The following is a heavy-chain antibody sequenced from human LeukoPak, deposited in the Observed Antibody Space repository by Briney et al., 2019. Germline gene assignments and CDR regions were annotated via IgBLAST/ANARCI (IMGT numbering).Heavy chain of an antibody. CDR1: GYTFTSYY. V-gene: IGHV1-46*01. CDR2: INTSGGST. J-gene: IGHJ3*02. CDR3: ARDRLQLRPGDAFDI. D-gene: IGHD1-7*01. Sequence: ASVKVSCKASGYTFTSYYMHWVRQAPGQGLEWMGIINTSGGSTTYAQKFQGRVTMTRDMSTSTVYMDLTSLRSEDTAVYYCARDRLQLRPGDAFDIWGQGTMVTVSS.